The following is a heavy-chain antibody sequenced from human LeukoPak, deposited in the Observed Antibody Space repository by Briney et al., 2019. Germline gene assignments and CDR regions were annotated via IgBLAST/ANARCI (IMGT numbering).Heavy chain of an antibody. D-gene: IGHD3-10*01. V-gene: IGHV2-5*01. J-gene: IGHJ4*02. CDR3: AHTVALLWFGELLPHPDY. CDR1: GFSLSTSGVG. Sequence: SGPTLVNPTQTLTLTCTFSGFSLSTSGVGVGWIRQPPGKALEWLALIYWNDDKRYSSSLKSRLTITKDTSKNQVVLTMTNMDPVDAATYYCAHTVALLWFGELLPHPDYWGQGTLVTVSS. CDR2: IYWNDDK.